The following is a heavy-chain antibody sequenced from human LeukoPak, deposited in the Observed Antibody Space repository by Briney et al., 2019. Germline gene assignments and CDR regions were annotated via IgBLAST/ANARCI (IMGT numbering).Heavy chain of an antibody. CDR3: ARLTRHYFVF. CDR1: GGSIRAYY. J-gene: IGHJ4*02. Sequence: PSETLSLTCTVSGGSIRAYYWSWIRQPPGKGLEWIGDVFYTGATNCNPSLESRVTISVDTSKNQFSLNLTSVTAADAAVYYCARLTRHYFVFWGRGTPVAVSS. V-gene: IGHV4-59*08. CDR2: VFYTGAT.